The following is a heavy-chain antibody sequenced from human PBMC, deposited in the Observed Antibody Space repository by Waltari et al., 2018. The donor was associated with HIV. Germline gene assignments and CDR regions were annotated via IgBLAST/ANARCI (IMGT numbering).Heavy chain of an antibody. V-gene: IGHV4-34*01. CDR2: INHRGST. CDR3: ARGSIVLVPAATNYFDY. J-gene: IGHJ4*02. CDR1: GASFSGYY. D-gene: IGHD2-2*01. Sequence: QVQLQQWGAGLLKPSETLSLTCAVYGASFSGYYWTWIRQPPGKGLEWIGEINHRGSTNYNPSLKSRGTISVDTSKNQFSLKLSSVTAADTAVYYCARGSIVLVPAATNYFDYWGQGTLVTVSS.